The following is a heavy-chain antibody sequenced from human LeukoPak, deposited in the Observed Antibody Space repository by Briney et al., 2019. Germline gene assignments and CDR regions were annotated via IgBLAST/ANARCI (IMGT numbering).Heavy chain of an antibody. Sequence: SETLSLTCAVYGGSFSGYYWSWIRQPPGKGQEWIGEINHSGSTNYNPSLKSRVTISVDTSKNQFSLKLSSVTAADTAVYYCARGGKQWLNRYPPRIFDYWGQGTLVTVSS. V-gene: IGHV4-34*01. J-gene: IGHJ4*02. D-gene: IGHD6-19*01. CDR2: INHSGST. CDR3: ARGGKQWLNRYPPRIFDY. CDR1: GGSFSGYY.